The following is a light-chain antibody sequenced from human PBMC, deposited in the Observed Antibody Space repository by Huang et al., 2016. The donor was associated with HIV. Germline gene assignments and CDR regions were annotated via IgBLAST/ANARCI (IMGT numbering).Light chain of an antibody. CDR3: QQSYNTPLT. CDR2: SAS. Sequence: DIQMTQSPSSLSASVGDRLTITCRASQSITTYLNWYQQKPGKAPKLLVYSASSLQSGVPSRFSGSGSGTDFTLTISSLQPEDFATYYCQQSYNTPLTFGGGSKVEIK. J-gene: IGKJ4*01. CDR1: QSITTY. V-gene: IGKV1-39*01.